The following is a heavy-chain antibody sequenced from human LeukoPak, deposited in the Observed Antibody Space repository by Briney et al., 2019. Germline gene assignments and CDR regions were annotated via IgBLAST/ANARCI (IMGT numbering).Heavy chain of an antibody. CDR3: AKYPIAAAGLMRFVDY. Sequence: PGGSLRLSCAASGFTFSSYSMNWVRQAPGKGLEWVSSISSSSSYIYCADSVKGRFTISRDNAKNSLYLQMNSLRAEDTAVYYCAKYPIAAAGLMRFVDYWGQGTLVTVSS. V-gene: IGHV3-21*04. CDR1: GFTFSSYS. CDR2: ISSSSSYI. J-gene: IGHJ4*02. D-gene: IGHD6-13*01.